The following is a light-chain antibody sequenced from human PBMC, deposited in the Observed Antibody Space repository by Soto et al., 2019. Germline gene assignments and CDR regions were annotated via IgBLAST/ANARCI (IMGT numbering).Light chain of an antibody. CDR3: QQYGSSPRFT. CDR1: QSVSSSY. J-gene: IGKJ3*01. CDR2: GAS. V-gene: IGKV3-20*01. Sequence: EIVLTQSPGTLSLSPGERATLSCRASQSVSSSYLAWYQQKPGQAPRLLIYGASSRATGIPDRFSGSGSGTDLTITISRLEPEDFAVYYCQQYGSSPRFTFGPGTKVDIK.